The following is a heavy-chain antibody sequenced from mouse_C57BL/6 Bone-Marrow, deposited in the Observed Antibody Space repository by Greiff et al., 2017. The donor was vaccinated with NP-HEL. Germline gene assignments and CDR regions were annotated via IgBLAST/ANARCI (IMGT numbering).Heavy chain of an antibody. CDR1: GYTFTDYN. Sequence: VQLKQSGPELVKPGASVKMSCKASGYTFTDYNMHWVKQSHGKSLEWIGYINPNNGGTSYNQKFKGKATLTVNKSSSTAYMELRSLTSEDSAVYYCARRAYYYGSSYGYYFDYWGQGTTLTVSS. CDR3: ARRAYYYGSSYGYYFDY. V-gene: IGHV1-22*01. D-gene: IGHD1-1*01. J-gene: IGHJ2*01. CDR2: INPNNGGT.